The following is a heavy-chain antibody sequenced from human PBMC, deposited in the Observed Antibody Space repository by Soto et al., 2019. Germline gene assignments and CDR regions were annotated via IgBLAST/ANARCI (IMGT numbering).Heavy chain of an antibody. V-gene: IGHV1-8*01. CDR3: ARGIKNDFWSGPSYYYYYYYLDV. CDR2: MNPNSGNT. CDR1: GYTFTSYD. D-gene: IGHD3-3*01. Sequence: ASVKVSCKASGYTFTSYDINWVRQATGQGLEWMGWMNPNSGNTGYVQKFQGRVTMTRSTSISTAYMELSSLRSEDTAVYYCARGIKNDFWSGPSYYYYYYYLDVWGKGTTVTVSS. J-gene: IGHJ6*03.